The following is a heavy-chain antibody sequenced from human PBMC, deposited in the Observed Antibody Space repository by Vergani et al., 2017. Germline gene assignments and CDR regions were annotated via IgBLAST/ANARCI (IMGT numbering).Heavy chain of an antibody. CDR2: ISWNSGSI. Sequence: EVQLVESGGGLVQPGRSLRLSCAASGFTFDDYAMHWVRQAQGKGLEWVSGISWNSGSIGYADSVKGRFTISRDNANNSLYLQMNSLRAEDTAVDYCAGVGGGDIVVVVAATQPYYYGMDVWGQGTTVTVSS. CDR3: AGVGGGDIVVVVAATQPYYYGMDV. CDR1: GFTFDDYA. J-gene: IGHJ6*02. V-gene: IGHV3-9*01. D-gene: IGHD2-15*01.